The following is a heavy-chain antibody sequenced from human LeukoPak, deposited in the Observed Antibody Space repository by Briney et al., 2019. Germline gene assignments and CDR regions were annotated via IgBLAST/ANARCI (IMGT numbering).Heavy chain of an antibody. D-gene: IGHD5-18*01. CDR3: TRESGYTYGHRDY. CDR2: IRSKAYGGTA. J-gene: IGHJ4*02. V-gene: IGHV3-49*03. Sequence: GGSLRLSCTTSGFIFGDYAMSWFRQAPGKGLEWVGFIRSKAYGGTADYAASVKGRFTISRDDSKSIAYLQMNSPKTEDTAMYYCTRESGYTYGHRDYWGQGTLVTVSS. CDR1: GFIFGDYA.